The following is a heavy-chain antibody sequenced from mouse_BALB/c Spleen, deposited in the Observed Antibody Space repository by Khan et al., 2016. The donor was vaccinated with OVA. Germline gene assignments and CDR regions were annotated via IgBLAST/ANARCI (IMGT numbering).Heavy chain of an antibody. D-gene: IGHD1-1*01. CDR3: ARRSLYATGAMDY. CDR2: IHPGTGNT. V-gene: IGHV1-84*01. Sequence: QIQLVQSGPELVKPGASVRISCKASGYTFTNYCIHWMKQRPGQGLEWIGWIHPGTGNTKYSENFKGKATLTAGKSSSTAYMQLSSLTSEASAVYFCARRSLYATGAMDYWGQGTSVTVSS. J-gene: IGHJ4*01. CDR1: GYTFTNYC.